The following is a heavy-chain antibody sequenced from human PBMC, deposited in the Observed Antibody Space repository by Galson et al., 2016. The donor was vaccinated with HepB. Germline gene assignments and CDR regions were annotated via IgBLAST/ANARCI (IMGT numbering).Heavy chain of an antibody. J-gene: IGHJ4*02. CDR3: ARLGSSGWTSDF. CDR2: MKGDETQK. D-gene: IGHD6-19*01. V-gene: IGHV3-7*01. CDR1: GFTLSYHW. Sequence: SLRLSCAVSGFTLSYHWMNWVRQAPGKGPEWVATMKGDETQKRYVDSVKGRFTLSRGNAESSLFLQMDSLRAEDTAVYYCARLGSSGWTSDFWGQGTLVTVSS.